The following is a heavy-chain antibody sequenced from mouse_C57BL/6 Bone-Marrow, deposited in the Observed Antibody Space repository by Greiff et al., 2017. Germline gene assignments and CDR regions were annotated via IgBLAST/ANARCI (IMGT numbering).Heavy chain of an antibody. CDR1: GFTFSSYG. J-gene: IGHJ1*03. Sequence: DVMLVESGGDLVKPGGSLKLSCAASGFTFSSYGMSWVRQTPDKRLEWVATISSGGSYTYYPDSVKGRFTISRDKAKNTLYLQMSSLKSEDTAMYYCARHRYFDVWGTGTTVTVSS. CDR2: ISSGGSYT. CDR3: ARHRYFDV. V-gene: IGHV5-6*02.